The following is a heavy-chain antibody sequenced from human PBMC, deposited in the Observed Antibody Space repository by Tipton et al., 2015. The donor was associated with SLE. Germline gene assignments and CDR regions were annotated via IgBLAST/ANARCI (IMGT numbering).Heavy chain of an antibody. CDR2: ISPQGSTT. V-gene: IGHV3-74*03. Sequence: SLRLSCAASGFTFDDYVMHWVRQRPGKGLVWVSEISPQGSTTTYADSVEGRFAISRDNAKNTLFLEMNSLRVDDTAVYYCASLSAPSDYWGQGTLVTVSS. CDR3: ASLSAPSDY. CDR1: GFTFDDYV. J-gene: IGHJ4*02.